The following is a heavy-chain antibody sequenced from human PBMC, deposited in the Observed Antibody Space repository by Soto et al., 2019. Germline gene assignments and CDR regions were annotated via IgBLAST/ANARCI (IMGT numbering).Heavy chain of an antibody. CDR2: LIPILDMA. D-gene: IGHD2-21*01. CDR1: GGTFNTYT. Sequence: QVQVVQSGAEVKKPESSVKVSCKPSGGTFNTYTVNWVRLAPGHGLEWMGRLIPILDMANYAPKFQDRVTITADRSTFTAYMELNSLTSDDTAVYYCAITYCRDNSCPRDFDFWGPGTRVTVSS. J-gene: IGHJ4*02. V-gene: IGHV1-69*02. CDR3: AITYCRDNSCPRDFDF.